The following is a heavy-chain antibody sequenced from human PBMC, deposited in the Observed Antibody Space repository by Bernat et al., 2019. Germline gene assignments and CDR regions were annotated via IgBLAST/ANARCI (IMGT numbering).Heavy chain of an antibody. D-gene: IGHD3-16*02. J-gene: IGHJ6*02. CDR2: INSNGGST. Sequence: EVQLLESGGGLVQPGGSLRLSCAASGFTFSSYAMTWVHQAPGKGLEWVSSINSNGGSTYYADSVKGRFTISRDNSKNTLYVQMNSLRAEDTAIYYCAKGSGNMITFGGPIVIPYSYYYVMDVWGQGTTVTVSS. CDR1: GFTFSSYA. V-gene: IGHV3-23*01. CDR3: AKGSGNMITFGGPIVIPYSYYYVMDV.